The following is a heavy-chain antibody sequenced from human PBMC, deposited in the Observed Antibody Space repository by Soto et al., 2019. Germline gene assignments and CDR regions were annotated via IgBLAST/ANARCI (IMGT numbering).Heavy chain of an antibody. D-gene: IGHD1-26*01. V-gene: IGHV3-11*05. Sequence: QVQLVESGGGLVKPGGSLRLSCAASGFTFSDYYMSWIRQAPGKGLEWVSYISSSSSYTNYADSVKGRFTISRDNAKNSLYLQVNSLRAEDTAVYYCARDRPQIVGATKGSHYYGMDVWGQGPTVTVSS. CDR1: GFTFSDYY. J-gene: IGHJ6*02. CDR2: ISSSSSYT. CDR3: ARDRPQIVGATKGSHYYGMDV.